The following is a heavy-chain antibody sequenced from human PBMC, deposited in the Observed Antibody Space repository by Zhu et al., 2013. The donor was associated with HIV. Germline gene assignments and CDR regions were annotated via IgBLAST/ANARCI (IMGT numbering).Heavy chain of an antibody. CDR1: GGSFSGYY. J-gene: IGHJ4*02. CDR3: ARDATVWGYSGGFDY. CDR2: INHSGST. V-gene: IGHV4-34*01. Sequence: QVQLQQWGAGLLKPSETLSLTCAVYGGSFSGYYWSWIRQPPGKGLEWIGEINHSGSTNYNPSLKSRVTISVDTSKNQFSLKLSSVTAADTAVYYCARDATVWGYSGGFDYWGQGTLVTVSS. D-gene: IGHD1-26*01.